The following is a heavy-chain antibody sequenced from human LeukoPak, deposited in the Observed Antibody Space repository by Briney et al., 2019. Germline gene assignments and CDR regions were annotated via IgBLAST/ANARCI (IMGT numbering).Heavy chain of an antibody. CDR2: ISGSGGST. CDR1: GFTFSSYA. V-gene: IGHV3-23*01. D-gene: IGHD1-26*01. J-gene: IGHJ4*02. Sequence: GGSLRLSCAASGFTFSSYAMSWVRQVPGKGLEWVSAISGSGGSTYYADSVKGRFTISRDNSKNTLYLQMNSLRAEDTAVYYCAPLSTGIVGATTSFDYWGQGTLVTVSS. CDR3: APLSTGIVGATTSFDY.